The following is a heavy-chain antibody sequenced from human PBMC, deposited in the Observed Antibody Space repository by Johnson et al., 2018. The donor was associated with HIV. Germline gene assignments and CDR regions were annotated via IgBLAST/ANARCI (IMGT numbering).Heavy chain of an antibody. CDR1: GFTFSTYG. Sequence: QMLLVESGGGVVQPGGSLRLSCAASGFTFSTYGMHWVRQAPGKGLEWVSFIRYAGPNKYYADSVKCRFTISRDNSKNTLYLQMNSLRAEDTAVYYCASDWGSRHAFDIWGQGTMVTVSS. V-gene: IGHV3-30*02. J-gene: IGHJ3*02. D-gene: IGHD7-27*01. CDR2: IRYAGPNK. CDR3: ASDWGSRHAFDI.